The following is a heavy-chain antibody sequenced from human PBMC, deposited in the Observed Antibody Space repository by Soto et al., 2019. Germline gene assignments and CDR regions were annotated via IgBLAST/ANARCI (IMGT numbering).Heavy chain of an antibody. Sequence: GGSLRLSCAASGFTFSNYWMHWVRQAPGKGLVWVSRINSDGSSTKYADSAKGRFTISRDNAKNTLFLQMSSLRAEDTAVYYCARRYYDIVTGYSLDHWGLGTLVTVSS. J-gene: IGHJ4*02. CDR2: INSDGSST. CDR1: GFTFSNYW. CDR3: ARRYYDIVTGYSLDH. D-gene: IGHD3-9*01. V-gene: IGHV3-74*01.